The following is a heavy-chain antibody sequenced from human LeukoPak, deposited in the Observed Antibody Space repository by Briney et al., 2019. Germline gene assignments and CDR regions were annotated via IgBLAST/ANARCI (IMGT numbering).Heavy chain of an antibody. CDR3: ARSERERIVLVVYAYFDY. CDR1: GGSISSSSYY. D-gene: IGHD2-8*02. CDR2: IYCSGST. Sequence: SETLSLTCTVSGGSISSSSYYWGWIRQPPGKGLEGIGSIYCSGSTYYNPSLKSRVTISVDTSKNQFSLKLSSVTAADTAVYYCARSERERIVLVVYAYFDYWGQGTLVTVSS. J-gene: IGHJ4*02. V-gene: IGHV4-39*01.